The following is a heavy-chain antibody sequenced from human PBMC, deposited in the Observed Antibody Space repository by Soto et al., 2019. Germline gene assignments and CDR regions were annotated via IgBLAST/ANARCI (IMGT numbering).Heavy chain of an antibody. CDR2: ISHDGSYK. V-gene: IGHV3-30*18. CDR3: AKGLLAIVGTTLPRDAFNI. D-gene: IGHD1-26*01. CDR1: GFSFTTYV. Sequence: PGGSLGLSCAAFGFSFTTYVMHWFRQAPGKGLEWVAVISHDGSYKYYGDAVKGRFTISRDTSKNAVYLEMNSLRPEDTAVYYCAKGLLAIVGTTLPRDAFNIWGQGTMVTVSS. J-gene: IGHJ3*02.